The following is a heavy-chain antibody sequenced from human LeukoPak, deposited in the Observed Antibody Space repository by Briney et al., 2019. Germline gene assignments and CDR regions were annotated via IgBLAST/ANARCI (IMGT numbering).Heavy chain of an antibody. CDR3: ASLLGYYYYYMDV. CDR2: IIPIFGTA. CDR1: GGTFSSYA. J-gene: IGHJ6*03. Sequence: SVKVSCKASGGTFSSYAISWVRQAPGQGLEWMGGIIPIFGTANYAQKFQGRVTITADKSTSTAYMELSSLRSEDTAVYYCASLLGYYYYYMDVWGKGTTVTVSS. V-gene: IGHV1-69*06.